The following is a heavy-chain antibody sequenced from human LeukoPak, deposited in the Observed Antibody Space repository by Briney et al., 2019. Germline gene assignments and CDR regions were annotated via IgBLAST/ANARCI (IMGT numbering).Heavy chain of an antibody. CDR3: ARDKGDYGDYYWFDP. V-gene: IGHV4-59*01. Sequence: NPSETLSLTCTVSGGSISSYYWSWIRQPPGKGLEWIGYIYYSGSTNYDPSLKSRVTISVDTSKNQFSLKLSSVTAADTAVYYCARDKGDYGDYYWFDPWGQGTLVTVSS. D-gene: IGHD4-17*01. CDR2: IYYSGST. CDR1: GGSISSYY. J-gene: IGHJ5*02.